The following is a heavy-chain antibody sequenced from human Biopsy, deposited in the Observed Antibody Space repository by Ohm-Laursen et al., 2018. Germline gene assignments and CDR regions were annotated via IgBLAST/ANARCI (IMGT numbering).Heavy chain of an antibody. CDR1: GGSVISYY. Sequence: TLSLTCIVSGGSVISYYWTWIRQPPGKGLEWIGHVYNGGITNYNPSLKSRVTISKDTSKNQFSLQVNSVTAADTAVYYCARQVDFWSGYVDYWGQGTLVAVSS. CDR2: VYNGGIT. D-gene: IGHD3-3*01. V-gene: IGHV4-59*02. CDR3: ARQVDFWSGYVDY. J-gene: IGHJ4*02.